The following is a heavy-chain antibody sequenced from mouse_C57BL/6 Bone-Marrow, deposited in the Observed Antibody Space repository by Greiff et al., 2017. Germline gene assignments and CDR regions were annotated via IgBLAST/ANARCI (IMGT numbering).Heavy chain of an antibody. CDR1: GYTFTSYW. D-gene: IGHD2-4*01. J-gene: IGHJ1*03. CDR2: IDPSDSYT. V-gene: IGHV1-50*01. CDR3: ARGYDYDGYFDV. Sequence: VQLQQPGAELVKPGASVKLSCKASGYTFTSYWMQWVKQRPGQGLEWIGEIDPSDSYTTYNQKFKGKATLTVDTSSSTAYMQLSSLTSEDSAVYYCARGYDYDGYFDVWGTGTTVTVSS.